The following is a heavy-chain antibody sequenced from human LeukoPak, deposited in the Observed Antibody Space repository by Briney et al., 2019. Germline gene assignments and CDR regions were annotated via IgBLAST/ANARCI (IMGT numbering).Heavy chain of an antibody. D-gene: IGHD5-24*01. V-gene: IGHV3-30*02. J-gene: IGHJ4*02. CDR1: GFTFSNYG. CDR3: ARDMGRDGYNWGFGH. CDR2: IRYDGSNK. Sequence: HSGGSLRLPCAASGFTFSNYGMHWVRQAPGKGLEWLAFIRYDGSNKYYADSVKGRFTISRDNSKNTLYLQMNSLRGDDTALYYCARDMGRDGYNWGFGHWGQGTLVSVSS.